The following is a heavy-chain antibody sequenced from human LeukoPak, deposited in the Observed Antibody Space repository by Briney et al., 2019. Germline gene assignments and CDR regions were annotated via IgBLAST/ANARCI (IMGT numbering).Heavy chain of an antibody. Sequence: ASVKVSCKASGGTFSSYAINWVRQAPGQGLEWMGGIIPFFGTAKYAQKFQGRVTITADESTSTAYMELSSLRSEDTAVYYCARVRDYYYDSSGYYYFDYWGQGTLVTVSS. CDR2: IIPFFGTA. V-gene: IGHV1-69*13. CDR1: GGTFSSYA. J-gene: IGHJ4*02. CDR3: ARVRDYYYDSSGYYYFDY. D-gene: IGHD3-22*01.